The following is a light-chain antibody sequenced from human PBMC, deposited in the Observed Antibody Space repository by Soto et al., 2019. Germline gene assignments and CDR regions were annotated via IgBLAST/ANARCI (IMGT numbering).Light chain of an antibody. V-gene: IGLV2-23*01. CDR2: EGS. CDR1: SSDVGSYNL. Sequence: QSVLTQPASVSGSPGQSITISCTGTSSDVGSYNLVSWYQQHPGKAPKLMIYEGSKRPSGVSNRFSGSKSGNTASLTISGLKAEDEADYYCCSYAGSSPSSFGTGTKVTVL. CDR3: CSYAGSSPSS. J-gene: IGLJ1*01.